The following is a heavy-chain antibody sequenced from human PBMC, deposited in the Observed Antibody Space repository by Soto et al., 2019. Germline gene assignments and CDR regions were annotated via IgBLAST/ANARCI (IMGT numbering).Heavy chain of an antibody. Sequence: QVQLVQSGAEVKKPGASVKVSCKASGYTFTGYYMHWVRQAPGQGLEWMGWINPNSGGTNYAQKFQGWVTMTRDTSISTAYMELSRLRSDDTAVYYCAREGYYYDSPYYYGMDVWGQGTTVTVSS. CDR3: AREGYYYDSPYYYGMDV. CDR2: INPNSGGT. V-gene: IGHV1-2*04. D-gene: IGHD3-22*01. CDR1: GYTFTGYY. J-gene: IGHJ6*02.